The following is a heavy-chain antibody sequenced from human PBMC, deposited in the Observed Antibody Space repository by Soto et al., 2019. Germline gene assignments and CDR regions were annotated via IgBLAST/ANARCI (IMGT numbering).Heavy chain of an antibody. CDR3: ARARAYSYENWFDS. V-gene: IGHV3-74*01. D-gene: IGHD5-12*01. CDR1: GFTFRSYW. J-gene: IGHJ5*01. CDR2: INGDGSST. Sequence: EVQLVESGGGLVQPGGSLKLSCAASGFTFRSYWMHWVRQGPGKGLVWVARINGDGSSTSYADSVKGRFTISRDNAKNTLYLQMNSLRDEDTAVFYCARARAYSYENWFDSWGQGTLVTVSS.